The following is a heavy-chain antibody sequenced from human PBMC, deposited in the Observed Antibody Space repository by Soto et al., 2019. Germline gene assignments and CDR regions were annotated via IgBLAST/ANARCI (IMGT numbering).Heavy chain of an antibody. CDR3: ARGSLPYDYVWGSYRPPNFDY. Sequence: SVEVSCKASGGTFSSYAISWVRQAPGQGLEWMGGIIPIFGTANYAQKFQGRVTITADESTSTAYMELSSLRSEDTAVYYCARGSLPYDYVWGSYRPPNFDYWGQGTLVTVSS. V-gene: IGHV1-69*13. CDR2: IIPIFGTA. J-gene: IGHJ4*02. D-gene: IGHD3-16*02. CDR1: GGTFSSYA.